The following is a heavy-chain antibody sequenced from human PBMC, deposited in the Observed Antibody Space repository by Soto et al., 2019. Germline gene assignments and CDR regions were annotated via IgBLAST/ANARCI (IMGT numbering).Heavy chain of an antibody. CDR1: GFTFSDYY. CDR2: ISSSGSTI. CDR3: ARVDYGVVRGVPYNWFDP. D-gene: IGHD3-10*01. Sequence: PGGSLRLSCAAAGFTFSDYYMSWIRQAPGKGLEWVSYISSSGSTIYYADSVKGRLTISRDNAKKSLYLQMNSLRAEDTAVYYCARVDYGVVRGVPYNWFDPWGQGTLVTVSS. V-gene: IGHV3-11*01. J-gene: IGHJ5*02.